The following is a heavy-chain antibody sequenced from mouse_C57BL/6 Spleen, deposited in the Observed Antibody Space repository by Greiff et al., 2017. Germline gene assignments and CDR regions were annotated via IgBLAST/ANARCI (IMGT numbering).Heavy chain of an antibody. J-gene: IGHJ2*01. V-gene: IGHV1-64*01. CDR1: GYTFTSYW. CDR2: IHPNSGST. CDR3: ARGRRGYYFGY. Sequence: VQLQQPGAELVKPGASVKLSCKASGYTFTSYWMHWVKQRPGQGLEWIGMIHPNSGSTNYNEKFKSKATLTVDKSSSTAYMQLSSLTSENSAVYYCARGRRGYYFGYWDQDTTLTVSS.